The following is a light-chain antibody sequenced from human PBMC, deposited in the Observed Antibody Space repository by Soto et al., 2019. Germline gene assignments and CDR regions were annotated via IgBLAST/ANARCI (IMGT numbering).Light chain of an antibody. CDR1: SSDVGGYNY. CDR2: AVS. V-gene: IGLV2-14*01. J-gene: IGLJ2*01. Sequence: QSALTQPASVSGSPGQSITISCTGTSSDVGGYNYVSWYQQHPGKAPKLMIYAVSNRPSGVSNRFSGSKSGNTASLTISGLQAEDEADYYCSSYTSNITPVVFGGGTTLTVL. CDR3: SSYTSNITPVV.